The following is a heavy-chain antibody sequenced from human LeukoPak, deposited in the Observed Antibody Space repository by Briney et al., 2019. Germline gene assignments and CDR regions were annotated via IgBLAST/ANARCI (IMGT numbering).Heavy chain of an antibody. D-gene: IGHD3-22*01. CDR2: MNPNSGNT. J-gene: IGHJ4*02. Sequence: ASVKVSCKASGYTFTSYDINWVRQATGQGLERMGWMNPNSGNTGYAQKFQGRVTMTRNTSISTAYMELSSLRSEDTAVYYCASNPKTNSGYYDFDYWGQGTLVTVSS. CDR1: GYTFTSYD. V-gene: IGHV1-8*01. CDR3: ASNPKTNSGYYDFDY.